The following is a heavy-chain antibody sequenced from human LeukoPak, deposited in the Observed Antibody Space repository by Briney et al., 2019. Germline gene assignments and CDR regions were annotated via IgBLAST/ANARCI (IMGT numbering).Heavy chain of an antibody. V-gene: IGHV1-69*13. D-gene: IGHD4-17*01. CDR3: AREGLRNAFDI. CDR2: IIPIFGTA. Sequence: EASVKVSCKASGGTFSSYAISWVRQAPGQGLEWMGGIIPIFGTANYAQKFQGRVTITADESTRTAYMELSSLRSEDTAVYYCAREGLRNAFDIWGQGTMVTVSS. J-gene: IGHJ3*02. CDR1: GGTFSSYA.